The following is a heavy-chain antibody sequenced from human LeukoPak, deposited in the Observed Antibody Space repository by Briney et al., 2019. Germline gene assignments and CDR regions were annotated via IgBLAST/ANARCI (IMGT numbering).Heavy chain of an antibody. CDR3: TRDRSRAEDD. V-gene: IGHV3-7*01. Sequence: GRSLRLSCAASGYTFSRHWMSWVRQAPGKGLEWVANINQGGSDKYYVDSVEGRFTISRDNANNLLYLQMNSLRGEDTAVYYCTRDRSRAEDDWGQGTLVTVSS. J-gene: IGHJ4*02. CDR2: INQGGSDK. CDR1: GYTFSRHW. D-gene: IGHD1-14*01.